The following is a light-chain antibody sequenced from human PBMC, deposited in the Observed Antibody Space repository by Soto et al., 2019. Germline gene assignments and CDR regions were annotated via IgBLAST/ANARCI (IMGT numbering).Light chain of an antibody. CDR1: SSDVGSYNL. CDR3: CSYAGSSTYV. J-gene: IGLJ1*01. Sequence: QSALTQPASVSGSPGQSITISCTGTSSDVGSYNLVSWYQQHPDNAPKIMIYDVSERPSGVSNRFSGSKSGNTASLTISGLQAEDEADYYCCSYAGSSTYVFGTGTKLTVL. V-gene: IGLV2-23*02. CDR2: DVS.